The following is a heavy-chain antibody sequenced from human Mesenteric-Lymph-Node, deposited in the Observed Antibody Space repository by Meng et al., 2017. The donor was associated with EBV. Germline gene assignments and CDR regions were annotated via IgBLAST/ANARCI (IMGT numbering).Heavy chain of an antibody. CDR3: ARGVNPAY. CDR2: INYRGST. D-gene: IGHD2-2*01. V-gene: IGHV4-34*01. J-gene: IGHJ4*02. CDR1: GGSFSGYY. Sequence: QGPLQPWGAGLLKPSETRALPCAGYGGSFSGYYWTWIRQPPGKGLEWVGEINYRGSTNYNPSLKSRVTISVDTSKSQLYLKLSSVTAADTAVYYCARGVNPAYWGQGTLVTVSS.